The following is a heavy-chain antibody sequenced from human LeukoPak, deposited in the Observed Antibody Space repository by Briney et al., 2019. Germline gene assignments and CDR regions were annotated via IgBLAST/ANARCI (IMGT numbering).Heavy chain of an antibody. Sequence: GGSLRLSCAASGFTFSSYWMHWVRQAPGKGLVWVSHINIDGSYTLYADSVKGRFTISRDNAKNTLHLQMNSLRAEDTAVYYCARETDTSGSLRFDYWGQGTLVTVSS. D-gene: IGHD3-10*01. CDR3: ARETDTSGSLRFDY. J-gene: IGHJ4*02. CDR2: INIDGSYT. CDR1: GFTFSSYW. V-gene: IGHV3-74*03.